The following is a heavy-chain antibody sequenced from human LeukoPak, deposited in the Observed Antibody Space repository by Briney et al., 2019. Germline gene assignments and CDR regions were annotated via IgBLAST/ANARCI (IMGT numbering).Heavy chain of an antibody. J-gene: IGHJ4*02. D-gene: IGHD5-12*01. CDR2: IYPGYSDT. CDR3: ARLLRDGSGYDYSPPFFDY. V-gene: IGHV5-51*01. CDR1: GYSFTSYW. Sequence: GESLKISCKGSGYSFTSYWIGWVRQIPGKGLEWMGIIYPGYSDTRYSPSFQGQVTISADKSISTAYLQWSSLKASDTAMYYCARLLRDGSGYDYSPPFFDYWGQGTLVTVSS.